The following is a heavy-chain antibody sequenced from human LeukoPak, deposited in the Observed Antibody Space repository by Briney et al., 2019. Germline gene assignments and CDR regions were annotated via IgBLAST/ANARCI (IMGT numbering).Heavy chain of an antibody. CDR3: VRDGGVSGYDLLDY. Sequence: QPGGSLRLSCAASGFTFSNYWMTWVRQAPGKGLEWVAHINQDGSKEYYMDSVKARFTISRDNAKNPLSLQMNSLRAEDTAVYYCVRDGGVSGYDLLDYWGQGTLVTVSS. CDR2: INQDGSKE. V-gene: IGHV3-7*01. D-gene: IGHD5-12*01. CDR1: GFTFSNYW. J-gene: IGHJ4*02.